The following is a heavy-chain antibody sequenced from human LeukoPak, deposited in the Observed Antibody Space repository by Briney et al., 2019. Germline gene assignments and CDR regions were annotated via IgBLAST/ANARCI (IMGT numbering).Heavy chain of an antibody. CDR2: ISSSGSTK. Sequence: PGGSLRLSCIASGFAFSVYEIHWVRQAPGKGLEWVSDISSSGSTKYYADSVKGRFTVSRDNAKNSLYLQMNSRRAEDTGIYYCALLAVASDFDYWGQGTLVTVSS. CDR1: GFAFSVYE. J-gene: IGHJ4*02. CDR3: ALLAVASDFDY. V-gene: IGHV3-48*03. D-gene: IGHD6-19*01.